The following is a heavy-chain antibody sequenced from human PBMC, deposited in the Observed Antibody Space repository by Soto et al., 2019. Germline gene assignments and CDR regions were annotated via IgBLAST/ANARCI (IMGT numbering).Heavy chain of an antibody. CDR2: INPNSGGT. V-gene: IGHV1-2*04. D-gene: IGHD6-13*01. CDR1: GYTFTGYY. CDR3: ARVYSSSSYAFDI. Sequence: APVKVSCKASGYTFTGYYMHWVRQAPGQGLEWMGWINPNSGGTNYAQKFQGWVTMTRDTSISTAYMELSRLRSDDTAVYYCARVYSSSSYAFDIWGQGTMVTVSS. J-gene: IGHJ3*02.